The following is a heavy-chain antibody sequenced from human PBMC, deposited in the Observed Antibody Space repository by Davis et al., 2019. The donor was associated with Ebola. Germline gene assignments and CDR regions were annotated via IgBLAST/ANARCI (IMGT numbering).Heavy chain of an antibody. V-gene: IGHV1-46*01. J-gene: IGHJ5*02. CDR3: ARAWGGAMVQEVPWWFDP. Sequence: AASVTVSCKASRYTFTSYYMHWVRQAPGQGLEWMGIINPSGDSTSYAQKFQGRVTMTRDTSTSTVYMELSSLRSEDTAVYYCARAWGGAMVQEVPWWFDPWGQGTLVTVSS. D-gene: IGHD3-10*01. CDR2: INPSGDST. CDR1: RYTFTSYY.